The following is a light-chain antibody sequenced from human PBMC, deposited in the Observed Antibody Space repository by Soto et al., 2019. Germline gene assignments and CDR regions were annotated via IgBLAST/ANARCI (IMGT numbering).Light chain of an antibody. Sequence: QSVLTQPPTASGTPGQSVANSCTETSSDVGGYNYVSWYQQHPGKASKPMTYEVNKRPSGFPERFSGSKSGNTASLTVSGLQADDEADYYCSSYAGSSNVFGTGTKVTVL. CDR2: EVN. J-gene: IGLJ1*01. CDR3: SSYAGSSNV. CDR1: SSDVGGYNY. V-gene: IGLV2-8*01.